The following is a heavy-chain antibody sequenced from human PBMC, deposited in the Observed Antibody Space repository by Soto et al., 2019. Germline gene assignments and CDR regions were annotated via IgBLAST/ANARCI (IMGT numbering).Heavy chain of an antibody. J-gene: IGHJ5*02. D-gene: IGHD2-2*01. CDR2: IYHSGST. V-gene: IGHV4-4*02. Sequence: SETLSLTCAVSGGSISSSNWWSWVRQPPGKGLEWIGEIYHSGSTNYNPSLKSRVTISVDTSKNQFSLKLSSVTAADTAVYYCARHRIEGYCISTSCLNWFYPWGRGTLVTVSS. CDR1: GGSISSSNW. CDR3: ARHRIEGYCISTSCLNWFYP.